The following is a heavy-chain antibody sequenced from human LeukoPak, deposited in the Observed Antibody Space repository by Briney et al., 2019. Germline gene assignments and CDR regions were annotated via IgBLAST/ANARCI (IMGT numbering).Heavy chain of an antibody. CDR2: SYYNGAA. J-gene: IGHJ5*02. CDR3: VRRNYLSSRIDP. CDR1: GGSISTSDYL. Sequence: PSETLSLTCTVSGGSISTSDYLWAWVRQAPGKGLEWIGDSYYNGAAYYNGVTSYSPSLRSRVTISVDTSKNHFSLDLTSVTAADTAVYYCVRRNYLSSRIDPWGQGTLVTVSS. D-gene: IGHD3-16*01. V-gene: IGHV4-61*05.